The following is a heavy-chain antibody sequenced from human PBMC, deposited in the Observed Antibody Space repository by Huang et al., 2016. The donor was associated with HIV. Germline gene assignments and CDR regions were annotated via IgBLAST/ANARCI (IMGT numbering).Heavy chain of an antibody. D-gene: IGHD6-13*01. CDR2: IRSDATDK. CDR1: GFTFATYG. V-gene: IGHV3-30*02. CDR3: AKIPPLHANLATSGPGPVDY. J-gene: IGHJ4*02. Sequence: QVQLVESGGGVVQPGGSLRLSGPASGFTFATYGMHWVRQAHGKGLEWVAFIRSDATDKYYADSVKGRFTASRDNSKNKLFLHMNSLRPEDTALYYCAKIPPLHANLATSGPGPVDYWGQGTLVTVSS.